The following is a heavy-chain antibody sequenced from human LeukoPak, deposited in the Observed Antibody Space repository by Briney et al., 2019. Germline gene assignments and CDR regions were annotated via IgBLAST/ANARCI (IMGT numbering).Heavy chain of an antibody. CDR1: GCTFSSYA. V-gene: IGHV3-30*04. Sequence: GRSLRLSCAASGCTFSSYAMHWVRQAPGKGLEWVAVISYDGSNKYYADSVKGRFTISRDNSKNTLYLQMNSLRAEDTAVYYCAKGDGVRGSNWFDPWGQGTLVTVSS. CDR3: AKGDGVRGSNWFDP. D-gene: IGHD3-10*01. CDR2: ISYDGSNK. J-gene: IGHJ5*02.